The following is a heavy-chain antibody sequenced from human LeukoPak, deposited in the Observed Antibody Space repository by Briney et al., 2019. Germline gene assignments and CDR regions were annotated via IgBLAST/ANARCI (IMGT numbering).Heavy chain of an antibody. J-gene: IGHJ4*02. CDR3: ADGGTAAGTHSSFY. V-gene: IGHV3-21*01. CDR1: GFTFSDYN. CDR2: ISSGSSYK. D-gene: IGHD6-13*01. Sequence: GGSLRLSCAASGFTFSDYNMDWVRQAPGKGLEWVSSISSGSSYKYYADSVKGRFTISRDNAKISLYLQMNSLRAEDTAVYYCADGGTAAGTHSSFYWGQGTLVTVSS.